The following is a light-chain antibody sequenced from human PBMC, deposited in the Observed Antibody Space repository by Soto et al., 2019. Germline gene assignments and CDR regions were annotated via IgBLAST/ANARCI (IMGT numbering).Light chain of an antibody. CDR1: QSFSSW. J-gene: IGKJ1*01. CDR3: QQYNSYSWT. V-gene: IGKV1-5*03. Sequence: DIQMTQPPSILSASVGDTVTISCRASQSFSSWLAWYQQKPGKAPKLLIYKASSLQSGVPSRFSGSGSGTEFTLTISSLQPDDFATYYCQQYNSYSWTFGQGTKVDIK. CDR2: KAS.